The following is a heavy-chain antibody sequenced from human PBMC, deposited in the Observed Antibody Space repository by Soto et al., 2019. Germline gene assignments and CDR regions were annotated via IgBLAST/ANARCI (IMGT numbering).Heavy chain of an antibody. D-gene: IGHD4-4*01. CDR2: VYKNRNV. J-gene: IGHJ5*02. V-gene: IGHV4-31*02. Sequence: SETLSLPCTVSGGSIYSGDYYWSWVRQLPGKGLEWIGYVYKNRNVYSNEALKTRLRISIDTSGTNFSLTLSSVTAADTAVYYCARVLYSSGNWFDPWSQGTLVTVSS. CDR1: GGSIYSGDYY. CDR3: ARVLYSSGNWFDP.